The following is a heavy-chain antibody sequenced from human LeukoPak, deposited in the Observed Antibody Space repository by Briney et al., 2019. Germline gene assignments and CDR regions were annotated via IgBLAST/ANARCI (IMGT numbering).Heavy chain of an antibody. CDR2: ISGDGGST. CDR1: GFSFDDYA. Sequence: GGSLRLSCAAPGFSFDDYAIHWVRQAPGKGLEWVSLISGDGGSTFYADSVKGRFTISRDNSKNPLYLQMSSLRSEDTALYYCARESDSSGWYDSWGQGTLVTVSS. D-gene: IGHD3-22*01. CDR3: ARESDSSGWYDS. J-gene: IGHJ5*01. V-gene: IGHV3-43*02.